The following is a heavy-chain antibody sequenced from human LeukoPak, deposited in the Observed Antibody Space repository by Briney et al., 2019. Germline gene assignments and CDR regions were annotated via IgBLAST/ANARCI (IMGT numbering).Heavy chain of an antibody. CDR2: IRDSGAT. V-gene: IGHV3-66*03. J-gene: IGHJ5*01. D-gene: IGHD3-16*01. CDR1: GFSVSNYY. Sequence: GGSLRLSCAGSGFSVSNYYMNWVRQAPGKGLEWVSLIRDSGATFYADSVKGRFTISRDNSKNTIYLQMNRLRVEDTAVYLCARDRAVTQVWVEFDSWGQGTQVTVSS. CDR3: ARDRAVTQVWVEFDS.